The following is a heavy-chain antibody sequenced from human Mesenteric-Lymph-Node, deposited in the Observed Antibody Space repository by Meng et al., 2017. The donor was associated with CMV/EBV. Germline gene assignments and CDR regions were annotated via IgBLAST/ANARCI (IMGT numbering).Heavy chain of an antibody. CDR1: GLTYSRYW. Sequence: GGSLRLSCAVSGLTYSRYWMHWVRQAPGKGLVWVSRMISDGSNTSHADSVKGRFTISRDNAKNTLYMQMNSLRAEDTAVYYGARMGIYCGGDCYIDYWGQGTLVTVSS. CDR2: MISDGSNT. CDR3: ARMGIYCGGDCYIDY. D-gene: IGHD2-21*01. J-gene: IGHJ4*02. V-gene: IGHV3-74*01.